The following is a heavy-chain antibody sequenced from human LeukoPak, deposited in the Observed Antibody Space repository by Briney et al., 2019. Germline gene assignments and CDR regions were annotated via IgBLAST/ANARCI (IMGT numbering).Heavy chain of an antibody. CDR3: TTLGYHLDS. CDR2: ISWNGGSI. V-gene: IGHV3-9*01. D-gene: IGHD3-22*01. J-gene: IGHJ4*02. Sequence: GGSLRLSCAASGFTFDDYAMHWVRQAPGKGLEWVSGISWNGGSIGYADSVKGRFTISRDNAKNSLYLQMNSLRAEDTALYYCTTLGYHLDSWGQGTLVTVSS. CDR1: GFTFDDYA.